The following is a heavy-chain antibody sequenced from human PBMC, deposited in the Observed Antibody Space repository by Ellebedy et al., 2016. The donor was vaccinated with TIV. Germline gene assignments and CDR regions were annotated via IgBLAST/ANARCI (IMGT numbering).Heavy chain of an antibody. Sequence: GGSLRLXXAASGFTFSSYGIHWVRQAPGKGLEWVALISYDGNEKFYADSVKGRFTISRDKSKNTVYLQMNSLRTDDTAVYSCARVVTSYGMDIWGRGTTVTVSS. CDR3: ARVVTSYGMDI. D-gene: IGHD2-21*01. V-gene: IGHV3-30*03. CDR2: ISYDGNEK. CDR1: GFTFSSYG. J-gene: IGHJ6*02.